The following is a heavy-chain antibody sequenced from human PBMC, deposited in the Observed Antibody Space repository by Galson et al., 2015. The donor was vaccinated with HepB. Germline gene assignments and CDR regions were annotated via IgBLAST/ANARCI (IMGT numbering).Heavy chain of an antibody. CDR2: ITWDGTGA. J-gene: IGHJ4*02. D-gene: IGHD2-15*01. CDR3: AKDNCRGGRCYSQALDY. V-gene: IGHV3-43*01. CDR1: GFTFDDYT. Sequence: SLRLSCAASGFTFDDYTMHWVRQGPGKGLEWVSLITWDGTGAYYADSVKGRFTISRDNRKNSLYLQMNSLRTEDTALYYCAKDNCRGGRCYSQALDYWGQGTLVTVSS.